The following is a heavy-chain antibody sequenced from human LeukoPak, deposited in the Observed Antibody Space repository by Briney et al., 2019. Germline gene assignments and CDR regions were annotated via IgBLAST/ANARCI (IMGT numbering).Heavy chain of an antibody. J-gene: IGHJ4*02. Sequence: GRSLRLSCAASGFTFSTFAMIWVRQPPGKGLEWVSSIFPSGGEIHYADSVKGRFTIFRDNSKSTLTLQMNSLRAEDTAIYYCATYRQVLLPFESWGQGTLVTVSS. CDR1: GFTFSTFA. CDR3: ATYRQVLLPFES. V-gene: IGHV3-23*01. D-gene: IGHD2-8*02. CDR2: IFPSGGEI.